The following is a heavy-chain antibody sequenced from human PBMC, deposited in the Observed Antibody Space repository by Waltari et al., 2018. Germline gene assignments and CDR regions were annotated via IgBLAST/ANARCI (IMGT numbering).Heavy chain of an antibody. D-gene: IGHD2-15*01. CDR2: INPNSGGT. CDR3: AREDIVVVVAATYNWFDP. Sequence: QVQLVQSGAEVKKPGASVKVSCKASGYTFTGYYMHWVRQAPGQGLEWMGWINPNSGGTNYAQKFQGRVTRTRDTSISTAYMELSRLRSDDTAVYYCAREDIVVVVAATYNWFDPWGQGTLVTVSS. V-gene: IGHV1-2*02. CDR1: GYTFTGYY. J-gene: IGHJ5*02.